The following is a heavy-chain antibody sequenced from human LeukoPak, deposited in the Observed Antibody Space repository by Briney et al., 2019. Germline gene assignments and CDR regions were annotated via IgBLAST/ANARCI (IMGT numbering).Heavy chain of an antibody. CDR2: IRYDGSNK. D-gene: IGHD6-6*01. J-gene: IGHJ4*02. CDR1: GFTFSSYG. V-gene: IGHV3-30*02. Sequence: GSLRLSCAASGFTFSSYGMHWVRQAPGKGLEWVAFIRYDGSNKYYADSVKGRFTISRDNSKNTLYLQMNSLRAEDTAVYYCAKEGVEYSSSSLYFDYWGQGTLVTVSS. CDR3: AKEGVEYSSSSLYFDY.